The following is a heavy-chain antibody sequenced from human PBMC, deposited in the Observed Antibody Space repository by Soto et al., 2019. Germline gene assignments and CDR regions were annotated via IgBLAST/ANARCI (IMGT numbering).Heavy chain of an antibody. J-gene: IGHJ4*02. CDR2: FDPEDGET. CDR1: GYTLTELS. D-gene: IGHD2-2*01. Sequence: GPSVKVSCKVSGYTLTELSMHWVRQAPGKGLEWMGRFDPEDGETIYAQKFQGRVTMTEDTSTDTAYMQLSSLRSEDTAVYYCATGLEVPAAIYFDYWGQGTLVTVSS. CDR3: ATGLEVPAAIYFDY. V-gene: IGHV1-24*01.